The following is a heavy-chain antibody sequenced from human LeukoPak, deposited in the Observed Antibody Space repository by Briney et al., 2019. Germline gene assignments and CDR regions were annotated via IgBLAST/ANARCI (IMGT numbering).Heavy chain of an antibody. J-gene: IGHJ3*02. CDR2: ISGSGGST. CDR3: AKDGADFWSGYYIDAFDI. V-gene: IGHV3-23*01. CDR1: GFTFSSYA. Sequence: QTAGSLRLSCAASGFTFSSYAMSWVRRATGKGLEWVSAISGSGGSTYYADSVKGRFTISRDNSKNTLYLQMNSLRAEDTAVYYCAKDGADFWSGYYIDAFDIWGQGTMVTVSS. D-gene: IGHD3-3*01.